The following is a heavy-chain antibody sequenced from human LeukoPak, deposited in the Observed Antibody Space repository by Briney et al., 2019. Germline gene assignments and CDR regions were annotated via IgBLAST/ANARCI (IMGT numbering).Heavy chain of an antibody. D-gene: IGHD3-22*01. CDR2: INPRGGST. V-gene: IGHV1-46*01. J-gene: IGHJ4*02. CDR1: GYTFTSHF. CDR3: ARDRDSSGYSLDY. Sequence: ASVKVSCKASGYTFTSHFMHWVRQAPGQGLEWMGIINPRGGSTSYTQKFQGRVTMTRDTSTSTVHMELSSLRSEDTAVYYCARDRDSSGYSLDYWGQGTLVTVSS.